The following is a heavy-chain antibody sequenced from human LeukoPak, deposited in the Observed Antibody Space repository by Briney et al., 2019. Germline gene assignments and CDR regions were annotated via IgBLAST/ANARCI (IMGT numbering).Heavy chain of an antibody. J-gene: IGHJ4*02. CDR2: ISGSGFST. CDR3: ARGRSSGPYFFDY. V-gene: IGHV3-23*01. D-gene: IGHD3-22*01. CDR1: GFTFSNYA. Sequence: GGSLRLSCTASGFTFSNYAMSWVSQAPGKGLEWVSSISGSGFSTYYADSVKGRFTISRDNSKNTLYLQMNSLRADDTAVYYCARGRSSGPYFFDYWGQGTLVTVSS.